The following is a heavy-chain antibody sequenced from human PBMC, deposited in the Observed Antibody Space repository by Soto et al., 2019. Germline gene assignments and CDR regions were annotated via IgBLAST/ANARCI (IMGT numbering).Heavy chain of an antibody. V-gene: IGHV4-59*01. J-gene: IGHJ4*02. CDR2: IYYSGST. Sequence: SATLALTCSVSGGSIRSYYWSWIRQPPGKGLEWIGYIYYSGSTNYNPSLKSRVTISVDASKNQISLKLSSVTAADTAIYYCAREMYTTRFDFWGPGTLVTVSS. CDR3: AREMYTTRFDF. CDR1: GGSIRSYY. D-gene: IGHD1-1*01.